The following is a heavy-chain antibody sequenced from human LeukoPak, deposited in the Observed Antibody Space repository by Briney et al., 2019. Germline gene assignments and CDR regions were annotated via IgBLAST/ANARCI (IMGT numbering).Heavy chain of an antibody. J-gene: IGHJ4*02. CDR3: ARVRQYCSNGVCFYTPFDY. CDR2: IYYSGTT. D-gene: IGHD2-8*01. V-gene: IGHV4-59*01. CDR1: GGSISSNN. Sequence: SETLSLTRSVSGGSISSNNWSWIRQPPGKGLEWIGSIYYSGTTNYNRSLKSRVTISVDTSKKQFSLKLTSVTAADTAVYYCARVRQYCSNGVCFYTPFDYWGQGTLVTVSS.